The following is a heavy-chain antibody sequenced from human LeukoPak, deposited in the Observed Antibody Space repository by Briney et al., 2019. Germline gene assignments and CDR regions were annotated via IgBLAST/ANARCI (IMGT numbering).Heavy chain of an antibody. D-gene: IGHD3-22*01. CDR3: AAAYYYDSSGYYSR. CDR1: GGSISSYY. V-gene: IGHV4-59*01. J-gene: IGHJ4*02. Sequence: SETLSLTCTVSGGSISSYYWSWIRQPPGKGLEWIGYMYYSGSTNYNPSLKSRVTISVDTSKNQFSLKLSSVTAADTAVYYCAAAYYYDSSGYYSRWGQGTLVTVSS. CDR2: MYYSGST.